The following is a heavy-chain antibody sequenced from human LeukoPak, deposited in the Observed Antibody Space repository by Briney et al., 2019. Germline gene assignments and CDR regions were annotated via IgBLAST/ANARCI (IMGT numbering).Heavy chain of an antibody. D-gene: IGHD1-1*01. Sequence: SETLSLTCTVSGDSITRNTYYWVWVRQPPGKGLEWIGTINYSGRTFYSSSLKSRATISVDTFRNQFSLKVTSVTAADTAVYSCARLSTSDTDGNYFDFWGQGTLVTVSS. CDR3: ARLSTSDTDGNYFDF. CDR2: INYSGRT. V-gene: IGHV4-39*01. J-gene: IGHJ4*02. CDR1: GDSITRNTYY.